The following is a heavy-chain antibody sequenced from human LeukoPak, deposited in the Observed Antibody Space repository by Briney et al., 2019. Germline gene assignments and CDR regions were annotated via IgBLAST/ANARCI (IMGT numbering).Heavy chain of an antibody. V-gene: IGHV3-23*01. CDR2: ISGSGGST. D-gene: IGHD3-22*01. Sequence: PGGSLRLSCAASGFTFSSYAMSWVRQAPGKGLEWVSAISGSGGSTYYADSVKGRFTISRDNSKNTLYLQMNSLRAEDTAVYYCSTDEMDDYYDSSGYYYTALLPASWGQGTLVTVSS. CDR1: GFTFSSYA. CDR3: STDEMDDYYDSSGYYYTALLPAS. J-gene: IGHJ4*02.